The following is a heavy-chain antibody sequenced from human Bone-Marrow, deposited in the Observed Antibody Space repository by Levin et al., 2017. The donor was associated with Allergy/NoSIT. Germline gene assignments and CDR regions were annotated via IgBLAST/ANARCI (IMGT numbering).Heavy chain of an antibody. CDR2: IYYSGST. CDR3: ARDPFVYGSEIDY. CDR1: GGSISSSSYY. V-gene: IGHV4-39*02. Sequence: SQTLSLTCTVSGGSISSSSYYWGWIRQPPGKGLEWIGSIYYSGSTYYNPSLKSRVTISVDTSKNQFSLKLSSVTAADTAVYYCARDPFVYGSEIDYWGQGTLVTVSS. J-gene: IGHJ4*02. D-gene: IGHD3-10*01.